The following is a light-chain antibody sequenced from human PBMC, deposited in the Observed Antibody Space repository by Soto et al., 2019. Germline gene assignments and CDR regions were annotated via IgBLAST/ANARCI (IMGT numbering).Light chain of an antibody. J-gene: IGKJ1*01. Sequence: DIPMTQSPSTLSASVGDRVTITCRASQSIGDWLAWYQQKPGKAPYLLIYDASILQNGVPSRFSGSGSGTEFTLTIPSLQPDDLATYYCQQYSRSSWTFGQGTKVDIK. CDR3: QQYSRSSWT. V-gene: IGKV1-5*01. CDR1: QSIGDW. CDR2: DAS.